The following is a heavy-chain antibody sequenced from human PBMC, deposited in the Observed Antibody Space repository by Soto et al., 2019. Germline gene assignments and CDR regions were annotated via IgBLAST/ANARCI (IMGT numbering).Heavy chain of an antibody. D-gene: IGHD3-16*01. CDR1: GGSISSYY. CDR2: IYYSGST. J-gene: IGHJ6*02. Sequence: SETLSLTCTVSGGSISSYYWSWIRQAPGKGLEWIGYIYYSGSTNYNPSLKSRVTISVDTSKNQFSLKLSSVTAADTAVYYCASLGSYGPYYYYYGMDVWGQGTTVTVSS. CDR3: ASLGSYGPYYYYYGMDV. V-gene: IGHV4-59*01.